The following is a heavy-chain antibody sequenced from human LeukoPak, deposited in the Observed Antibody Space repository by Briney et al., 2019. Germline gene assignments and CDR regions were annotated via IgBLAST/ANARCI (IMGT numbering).Heavy chain of an antibody. CDR2: IIPIFGTA. V-gene: IGHV1-69*05. J-gene: IGHJ4*02. CDR1: GGTFSSYA. Sequence: PGASVKVSCKASGGTFSSYAISWVRQAPGQGLEWMGRIIPIFGTANYAQKFQGRVTITTDESTSTVYMELSSLRSEDTAVYYCAREGYSSGCFDYWGQGTLVTVSS. CDR3: AREGYSSGCFDY. D-gene: IGHD6-19*01.